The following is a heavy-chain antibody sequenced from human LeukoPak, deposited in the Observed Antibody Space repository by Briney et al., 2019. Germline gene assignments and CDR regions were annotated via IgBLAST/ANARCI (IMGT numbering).Heavy chain of an antibody. V-gene: IGHV3-30*03. CDR3: ARGSYFDY. CDR1: GFTFSSYC. Sequence: PGRSLRLSCAASGFTFSSYCMHWVRQAPGKGLEWVAVISYDGSNKYYADSVKGRFTISRDNSKNTLYLQMNSLRAEDTAVYYCARGSYFDYWGQGTLVTVSS. CDR2: ISYDGSNK. J-gene: IGHJ4*02.